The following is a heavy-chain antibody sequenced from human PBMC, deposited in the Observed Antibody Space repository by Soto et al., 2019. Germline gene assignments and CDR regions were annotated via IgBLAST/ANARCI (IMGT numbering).Heavy chain of an antibody. CDR3: ATTPFNLASAGSFDFDS. V-gene: IGHV1-69*01. CDR1: GGTFSNFG. Sequence: QVKLVQSETEVKEPGSSLKVSCKASGGTFSNFGISWVRLAPGHGLQWMGGIIPLFGTVYTAHRFQGRVTIAAEQSTATASMELRSLPSDDTAVYYCATTPFNLASAGSFDFDSWGQGTLVTVSS. J-gene: IGHJ4*02. CDR2: IIPLFGTV. D-gene: IGHD6-13*01.